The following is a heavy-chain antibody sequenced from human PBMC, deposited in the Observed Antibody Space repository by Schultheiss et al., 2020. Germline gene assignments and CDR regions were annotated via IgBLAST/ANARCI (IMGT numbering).Heavy chain of an antibody. CDR3: ARRIAVAGSVADWYFDL. CDR2: IYYSGST. D-gene: IGHD6-19*01. Sequence: SETLSLTCAVYGGSFSGYYWSWIRQPPGKGLEWIGSIYYSGSTYYNPSLKSRVTISVDTSKNQFSLKLSSVTAADTAMYYCARRIAVAGSVADWYFDLWGRGTLVTVSS. J-gene: IGHJ2*01. CDR1: GGSFSGYY. V-gene: IGHV4-34*01.